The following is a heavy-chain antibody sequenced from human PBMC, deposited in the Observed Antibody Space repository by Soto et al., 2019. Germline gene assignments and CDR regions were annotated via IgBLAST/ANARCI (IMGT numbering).Heavy chain of an antibody. J-gene: IGHJ6*02. V-gene: IGHV4-34*01. CDR3: ARGVASSGSYYSPRYYYGMDV. CDR1: GGSFSGYY. Sequence: PSETLSLTCAVYGGSFSGYYWSWIRQPPGKGLEWIGEINHSGSTNYNPSLKSRVTISVGTSKNQFSLKLSSVTAADTAVYYCARGVASSGSYYSPRYYYGMDVWGQGTTVTVSS. CDR2: INHSGST. D-gene: IGHD1-26*01.